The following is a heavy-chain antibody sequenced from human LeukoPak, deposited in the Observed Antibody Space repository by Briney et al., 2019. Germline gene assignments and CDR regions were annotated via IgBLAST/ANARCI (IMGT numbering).Heavy chain of an antibody. Sequence: ASVKVSCKVSGYTLTELSMHWVRQAPGKGLEWMGGFDPEDGETIYAQKFQGRVTMTEDTSTDTAYMELSSLRSEDTAVYYCATDWVDSSGWLIRPFDYWGQGTLVTVSS. D-gene: IGHD6-19*01. V-gene: IGHV1-24*01. J-gene: IGHJ4*02. CDR3: ATDWVDSSGWLIRPFDY. CDR1: GYTLTELS. CDR2: FDPEDGET.